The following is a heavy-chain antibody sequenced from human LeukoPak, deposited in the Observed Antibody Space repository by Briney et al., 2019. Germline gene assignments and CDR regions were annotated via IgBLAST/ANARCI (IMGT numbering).Heavy chain of an antibody. CDR1: GFTFSSYS. CDR3: ARDRMAAAAGTSQYYYYMDV. CDR2: ISSSSSYI. V-gene: IGHV3-21*04. Sequence: PGGSLRLSCAASGFTFSSYSMNWVRQAPGKGLEWVSSISSSSSYIYYADSVKGRFTISRDNAKNSLYLQMNSLRAEDTAVYYCARDRMAAAAGTSQYYYYMDVWGKGTTVTISS. D-gene: IGHD6-13*01. J-gene: IGHJ6*03.